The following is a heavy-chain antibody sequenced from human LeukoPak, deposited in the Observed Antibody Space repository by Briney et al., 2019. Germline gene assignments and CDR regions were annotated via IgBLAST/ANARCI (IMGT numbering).Heavy chain of an antibody. V-gene: IGHV3-23*01. Sequence: GGSLRLSCAASAFTFSRFAMSWVRQAPGKGLEWVSAIRAGSDVTYYADFVKGRFTISRDNSKNMLFLQVNSLKVEDTAIYFCAQDWIDGDSGIDQWGQGTLVTVSA. D-gene: IGHD4-17*01. CDR2: IRAGSDVT. CDR3: AQDWIDGDSGIDQ. CDR1: AFTFSRFA. J-gene: IGHJ4*02.